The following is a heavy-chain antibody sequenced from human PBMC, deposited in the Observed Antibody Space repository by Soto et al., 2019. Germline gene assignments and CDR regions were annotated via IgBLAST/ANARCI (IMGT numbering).Heavy chain of an antibody. J-gene: IGHJ4*02. CDR2: ISGSGGST. CDR3: AKDGYSSSFVYSSVVVAAKLSY. Sequence: PGGSLRLSCAASGFTFSSYAMSWVRQAPGKGLEWVSAISGSGGSTYYADSVKGRFTISRDNSKNTLYLQMNSLRAEDTAVYYCAKDGYSSSFVYSSVVVAAKLSYWGQGTLVTVSS. V-gene: IGHV3-23*01. CDR1: GFTFSSYA. D-gene: IGHD2-15*01.